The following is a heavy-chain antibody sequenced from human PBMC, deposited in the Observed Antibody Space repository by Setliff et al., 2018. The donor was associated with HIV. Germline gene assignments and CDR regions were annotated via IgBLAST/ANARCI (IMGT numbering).Heavy chain of an antibody. CDR3: AKDQDGLQFLEWLQPTFDI. V-gene: IGHV1-18*01. CDR1: GYSFTSYG. CDR2: ISASNDNT. D-gene: IGHD3-3*01. J-gene: IGHJ3*02. Sequence: GASVKVSCKASGYSFTSYGISWVRQAPGQGLEWMGWISASNDNTNYAQKFQGRVTMTTDTSTNTAYMELRSLRSDDTAVYYCAKDQDGLQFLEWLQPTFDIWGQGTMVTVSS.